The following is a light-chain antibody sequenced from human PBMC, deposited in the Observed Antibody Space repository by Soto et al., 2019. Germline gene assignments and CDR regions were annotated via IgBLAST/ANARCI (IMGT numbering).Light chain of an antibody. CDR1: QSVSSY. V-gene: IGKV3-15*01. CDR3: QQYNNWPET. J-gene: IGKJ1*01. Sequence: EIGMTHSPAAVSLSPGERATLCCRASQSVSSYLAWYQQKPGQAPRLLIYGASTRATGIPARFSGSGSGTEFTLTISSLQSEDFAVYYCQQYNNWPETFGQGTKVDI. CDR2: GAS.